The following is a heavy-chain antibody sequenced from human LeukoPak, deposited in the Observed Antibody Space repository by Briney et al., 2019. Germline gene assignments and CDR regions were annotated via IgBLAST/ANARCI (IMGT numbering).Heavy chain of an antibody. J-gene: IGHJ6*02. Sequence: SETLSLTCAVYGGSFSGYYWSWIRQPPGKGLEWTGEINHSGSTNYNPSLTSRVTISVDTSKNQFSLKLSSVTAADTAVYYCARVGGDIVVVPAADINYYYGMDVWGQGTTVTVSS. D-gene: IGHD2-2*01. V-gene: IGHV4-34*01. CDR1: GGSFSGYY. CDR2: INHSGST. CDR3: ARVGGDIVVVPAADINYYYGMDV.